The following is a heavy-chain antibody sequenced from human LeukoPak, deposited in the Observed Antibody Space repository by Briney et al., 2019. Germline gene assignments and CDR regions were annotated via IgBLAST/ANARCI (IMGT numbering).Heavy chain of an antibody. Sequence: TGGSLRLSCVVSGFTFSNYAMSWVRQAPWKGLEWVSAISGDGVTTYYEDSVKGRFTISRDNSKNTLYLQMNSLRAQDTAVYYCAKDRDIVVVPAALEFWGQGTLVTVSS. CDR3: AKDRDIVVVPAALEF. J-gene: IGHJ4*02. CDR2: ISGDGVTT. D-gene: IGHD2-2*01. V-gene: IGHV3-23*01. CDR1: GFTFSNYA.